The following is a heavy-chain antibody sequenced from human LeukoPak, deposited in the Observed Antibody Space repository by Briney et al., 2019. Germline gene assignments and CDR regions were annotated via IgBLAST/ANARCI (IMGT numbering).Heavy chain of an antibody. CDR3: AKDHPPTYYYDSSGYYGLSYYFDY. Sequence: GGSLRLSCAASGFTFSSYAMSWVRQAPGKGLEWDSAISGSGSSTYYADSVKGRFTISRDNSKNTLYLQMNSLRAEDTAVYYCAKDHPPTYYYDSSGYYGLSYYFDYWGQGTLVTVSS. CDR1: GFTFSSYA. D-gene: IGHD3-22*01. J-gene: IGHJ4*02. V-gene: IGHV3-23*01. CDR2: ISGSGSST.